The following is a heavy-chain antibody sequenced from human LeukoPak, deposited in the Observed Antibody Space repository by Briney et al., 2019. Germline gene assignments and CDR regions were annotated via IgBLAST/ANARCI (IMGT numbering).Heavy chain of an antibody. CDR3: ARDSEPNRGNRITMVY. J-gene: IGHJ4*02. V-gene: IGHV3-21*01. CDR1: GFTFSSYS. D-gene: IGHD3-10*01. Sequence: GGSLRLSCAASGFTFSSYSMNWVRQAPGKGLEWVSSISSSSSYIYYADSVRGRFTISRDNAKNSLYLQMNSLRAEDTAVYYCARDSEPNRGNRITMVYWGQGTLVTVSS. CDR2: ISSSSSYI.